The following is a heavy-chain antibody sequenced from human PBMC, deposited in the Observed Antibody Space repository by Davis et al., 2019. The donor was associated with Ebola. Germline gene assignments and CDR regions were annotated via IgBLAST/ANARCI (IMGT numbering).Heavy chain of an antibody. Sequence: GESLKISCAASGFTFSSYAMSWVRQAPGKGLEWVSGISDSGGSTYYADSVKGRFTISRDNSKNTVYLQMNSLRAEDTAVYYCARDRSGFYGMDVWGKGTTVTVSS. CDR3: ARDRSGFYGMDV. V-gene: IGHV3-23*01. J-gene: IGHJ6*04. CDR1: GFTFSSYA. CDR2: ISDSGGST.